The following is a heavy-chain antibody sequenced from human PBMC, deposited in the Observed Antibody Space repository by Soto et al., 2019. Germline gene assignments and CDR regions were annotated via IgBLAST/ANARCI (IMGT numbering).Heavy chain of an antibody. D-gene: IGHD3-10*01. CDR2: IYYSGST. Sequence: QVQLQESGPGLVKPSETLSLTCTVSGGSISSYYWSWIRQPPGKGLEWIGYIYYSGSTNYNPSLKSRAPISVATSKNQFSLKLSSVTAADTAVYYCARDYYGSGSPPLGYWGQGTLVTVSS. CDR3: ARDYYGSGSPPLGY. J-gene: IGHJ4*02. CDR1: GGSISSYY. V-gene: IGHV4-59*01.